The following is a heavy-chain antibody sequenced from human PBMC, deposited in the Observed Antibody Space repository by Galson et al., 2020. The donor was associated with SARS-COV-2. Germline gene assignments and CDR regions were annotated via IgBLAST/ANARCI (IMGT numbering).Heavy chain of an antibody. Sequence: HGESLKISCQVSGYKFASFWIGWVRQMPGKGLELMGVMYPGDSDTRYSPPFQGHVTISADKSTNTAYLQWSSLQASDTAIYFCARAQNDFWSGSPNYFDSWGQGTLVTVSS. CDR3: ARAQNDFWSGSPNYFDS. D-gene: IGHD3-3*01. CDR2: MYPGDSDT. J-gene: IGHJ4*02. V-gene: IGHV5-51*01. CDR1: GYKFASFW.